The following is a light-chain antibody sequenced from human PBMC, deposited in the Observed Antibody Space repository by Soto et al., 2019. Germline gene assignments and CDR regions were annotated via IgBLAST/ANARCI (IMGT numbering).Light chain of an antibody. V-gene: IGLV1-40*01. J-gene: IGLJ1*01. Sequence: QSVLPHPRSLSGAPGQRVTIYCTGSSSNIGAGYDVHWYQQLPGTAPKLLIYGNSNRPSGVPDRFSGSKSGTSASLAITGLQAEDEADYYCQYYDSSRSVHYGLGTVTKVTVL. CDR2: GNS. CDR1: SSNIGAGYD. CDR3: QYYDSSRSVHYG.